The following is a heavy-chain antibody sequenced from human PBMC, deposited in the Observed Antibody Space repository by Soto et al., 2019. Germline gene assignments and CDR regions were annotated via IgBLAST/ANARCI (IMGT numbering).Heavy chain of an antibody. V-gene: IGHV4-34*01. CDR2: INHSGGT. D-gene: IGHD6-6*01. CDR3: ARVGAARWFDY. CDR1: GGSFSGYY. J-gene: IGHJ4*02. Sequence: PSETLSLTCAVYGGSFSGYYWTWIRQAPGKGLEWIGEINHSGGTNYNSSLKSRVTISVDTSKNQFSLKLSSVTAADTAVYYCARVGAARWFDYWGQGTLVTSPQ.